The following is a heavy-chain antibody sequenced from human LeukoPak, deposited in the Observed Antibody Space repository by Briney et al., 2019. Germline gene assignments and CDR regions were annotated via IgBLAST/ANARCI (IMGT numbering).Heavy chain of an antibody. J-gene: IGHJ6*03. CDR3: ANSWPTGIGSGYYFYMDV. V-gene: IGHV3-23*01. CDR1: GLTFSNYA. Sequence: GGSLRLSCADSGLTFSNYAMNWVRQAPGKGLEWVSGITSGGDTAYYADSVKGRFTISRDNSKNTLYLQLNSLRAEDTAMYYCANSWPTGIGSGYYFYMDVWGKGTTVTVSS. D-gene: IGHD1-1*01. CDR2: ITSGGDTA.